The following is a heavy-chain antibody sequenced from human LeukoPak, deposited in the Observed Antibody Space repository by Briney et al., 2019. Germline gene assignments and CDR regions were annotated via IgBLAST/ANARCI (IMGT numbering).Heavy chain of an antibody. CDR1: GFTVSSYY. Sequence: PGGSLRLSCAASGFTVSSYYMSWVRQAPGKGLEWVSVISGSGGNTYYADSVKGRFTISRDNSKNTLYLQMNSLRAEDTAVYYCAKGQWEPLYFDYWGQGSLVTVSS. V-gene: IGHV3-23*01. CDR2: ISGSGGNT. CDR3: AKGQWEPLYFDY. D-gene: IGHD1-26*01. J-gene: IGHJ4*02.